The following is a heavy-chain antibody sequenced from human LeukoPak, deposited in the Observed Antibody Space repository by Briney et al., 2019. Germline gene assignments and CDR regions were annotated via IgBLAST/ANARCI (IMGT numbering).Heavy chain of an antibody. CDR2: INHSGST. V-gene: IGHV4-34*01. CDR3: ARRRGYSSYGY. J-gene: IGHJ4*02. Sequence: SETLSLTCAVYGGSFSGYYWSWIRQPPGKGLEWIGEINHSGSTYYNPSLKSRVTISVDTSKNQFSLKLSSVTAADTAVYYCARRRGYSSYGYWGQGTLVTVSS. D-gene: IGHD6-6*01. CDR1: GGSFSGYY.